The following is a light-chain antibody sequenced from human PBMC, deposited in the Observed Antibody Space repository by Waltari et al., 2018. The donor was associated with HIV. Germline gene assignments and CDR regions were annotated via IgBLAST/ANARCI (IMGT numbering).Light chain of an antibody. V-gene: IGLV2-11*01. CDR1: SSDVGRYDY. CDR2: DVT. J-gene: IGLJ2*01. CDR3: CSYAGGYTLV. Sequence: QSTLTQPRSVSGSPGQSVTISCTGTSSDVGRYDYVSWYQQHPGKAPKLVIYDVTTRPAGVPDRFSGCKSGNTACLTISGLQAGDESDFYCCSYAGGYTLVFGGGTKLTVL.